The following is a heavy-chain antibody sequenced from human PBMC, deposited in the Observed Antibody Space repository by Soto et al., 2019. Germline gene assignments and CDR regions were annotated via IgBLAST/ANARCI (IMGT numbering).Heavy chain of an antibody. CDR1: GDSFSPNY. D-gene: IGHD6-25*01. CDR3: ARARGGYTQGWDYSYGMDV. Sequence: SETLSLTCTVSGDSFSPNYWSWLRQFPGKGLEWVGNIYYGGTTSYNPSLKSRVTISLETSKNQFSLRLTSVIAADTAVYYCARARGGYTQGWDYSYGMDVWGQGPPVTVSS. CDR2: IYYGGTT. V-gene: IGHV4-59*12. J-gene: IGHJ6*02.